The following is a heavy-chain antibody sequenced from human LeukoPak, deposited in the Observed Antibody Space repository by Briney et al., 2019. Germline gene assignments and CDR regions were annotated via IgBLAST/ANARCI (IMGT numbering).Heavy chain of an antibody. J-gene: IGHJ4*02. CDR3: AMMYSSTWYGY. D-gene: IGHD6-13*01. V-gene: IGHV3-23*01. CDR1: GFTFSSYA. Sequence: GGSLRLSCAAYGFTFSSYAMSWVRQAPGKGLEWVSAISGSGGSTYYADSVKGRFTISRDNSKNTLSLQMNSLRAEDTAVYYCAMMYSSTWYGYWGQGTLVTVSS. CDR2: ISGSGGST.